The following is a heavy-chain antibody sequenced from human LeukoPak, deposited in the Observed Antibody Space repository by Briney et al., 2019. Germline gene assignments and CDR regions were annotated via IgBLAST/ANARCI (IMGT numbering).Heavy chain of an antibody. V-gene: IGHV4-61*02. Sequence: PSETLSLTCTVSGGSISSGSYYWSWIRQPAGKGLEWIGRIYTSGSTNYNPSLKSRVTISVDTSKNQFSLKLSSVTAADTAVYYCARSRGYYYDSSGLPPQSWGQGTLVTVSS. CDR2: IYTSGST. CDR3: ARSRGYYYDSSGLPPQS. J-gene: IGHJ4*02. CDR1: GGSISSGSYY. D-gene: IGHD3-22*01.